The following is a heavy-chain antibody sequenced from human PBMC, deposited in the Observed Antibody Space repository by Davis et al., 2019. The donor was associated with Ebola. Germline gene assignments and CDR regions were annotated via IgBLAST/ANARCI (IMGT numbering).Heavy chain of an antibody. V-gene: IGHV3-7*01. CDR3: ARVRRDILTGYWAPYYYYGMDV. Sequence: PGGSLRLSCAASGFTFSSYWMSWVRQAPGKGLEWVANIKQDGSEKYYVDSVKGRFTISRDNAKNSLYLQMNSLRAEDTAVYYCARVRRDILTGYWAPYYYYGMDVWGQGTTVTVSS. J-gene: IGHJ6*02. CDR2: IKQDGSEK. D-gene: IGHD3-9*01. CDR1: GFTFSSYW.